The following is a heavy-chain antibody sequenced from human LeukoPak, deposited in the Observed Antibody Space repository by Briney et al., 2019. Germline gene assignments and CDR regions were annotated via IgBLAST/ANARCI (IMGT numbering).Heavy chain of an antibody. CDR3: AKTEAQWLVDYFDY. CDR1: GFTFSSYA. Sequence: GGSLRLSCAASGFTFSSYAMSWVRQAPGKGLEWVSAISGSGGGTYYADSVKGRFTISRDNSKNTLYLLMNSLRAEDTAVYYCAKTEAQWLVDYFDYWGQGTLVTVSS. V-gene: IGHV3-23*01. CDR2: ISGSGGGT. D-gene: IGHD6-19*01. J-gene: IGHJ4*02.